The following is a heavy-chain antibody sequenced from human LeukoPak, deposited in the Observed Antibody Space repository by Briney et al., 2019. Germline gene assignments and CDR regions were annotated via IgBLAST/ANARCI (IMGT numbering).Heavy chain of an antibody. Sequence: GGSLRLSCVGFGFTFRSWAMHWVRQAPGKGLEWVTMISYNGGNEYYADSVKGRFTTSRDNSKNTVYLQMNSLRPEDTAVYFCARGTGRGGYNFENWGQGTLVTVSS. V-gene: IGHV3-30-3*01. D-gene: IGHD3-16*01. CDR2: ISYNGGNE. J-gene: IGHJ4*02. CDR1: GFTFRSWA. CDR3: ARGTGRGGYNFEN.